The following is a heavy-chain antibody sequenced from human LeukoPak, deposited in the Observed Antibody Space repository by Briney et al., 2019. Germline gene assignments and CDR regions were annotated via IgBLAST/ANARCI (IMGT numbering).Heavy chain of an antibody. CDR3: ARSRPDIVVVPAAISFDY. V-gene: IGHV3-9*01. CDR1: GFTFDDYA. D-gene: IGHD2-2*02. J-gene: IGHJ4*02. Sequence: GRSLRLSFAASGFTFDDYAMHWVRQAPGKGLEWVSGISWNSGSIGYADSVKGRFTISRDNAKNSLYLQMNSLRAEDTAVYYCARSRPDIVVVPAAISFDYWGQGTLVTVSS. CDR2: ISWNSGSI.